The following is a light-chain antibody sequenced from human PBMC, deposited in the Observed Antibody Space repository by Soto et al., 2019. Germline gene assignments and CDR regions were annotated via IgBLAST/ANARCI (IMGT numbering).Light chain of an antibody. CDR2: AAS. CDR3: QQYNNWPPEYT. J-gene: IGKJ2*01. Sequence: EIVMTQSPATLSVSPGERATRSCRASQSVSSNLAWYQQKPGQAPRLLIYAASTRATGIPARFSGSGSGTEFTLTISSLQSEDFAVYYCQQYNNWPPEYTFGQGTKLQIK. V-gene: IGKV3-15*01. CDR1: QSVSSN.